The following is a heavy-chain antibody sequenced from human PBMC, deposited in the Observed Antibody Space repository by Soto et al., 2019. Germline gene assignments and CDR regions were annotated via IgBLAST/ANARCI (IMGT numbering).Heavy chain of an antibody. CDR2: IYYSGST. V-gene: IGHV4-59*08. CDR3: ARLAYGDYDAFDI. J-gene: IGHJ3*02. CDR1: GGSISSYY. D-gene: IGHD4-17*01. Sequence: QVQLQESGPGLVKPSETLSLTCTVSGGSISSYYWSWIRQPPGKGLEWIGYIYYSGSTNYNPSLKSRVTISVDTSKNQFSLKLSSVTAADTAVYYCARLAYGDYDAFDIWGQGTMVTV.